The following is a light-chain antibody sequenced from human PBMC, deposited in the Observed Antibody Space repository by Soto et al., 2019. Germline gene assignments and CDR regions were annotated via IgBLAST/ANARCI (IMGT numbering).Light chain of an antibody. J-gene: IGLJ2*01. V-gene: IGLV2-23*02. CDR1: SSDFGSYNL. Sequence: QSVLTQPASVSGSPGQSITISCTGTSSDFGSYNLVSWYRHHPGKAPKLMIYDVYKRPSGVSNRFSGSKSGNTAFLTISGLQAEDEADYYCSSYAGSSTFVLFGGGTKLTVL. CDR3: SSYAGSSTFVL. CDR2: DVY.